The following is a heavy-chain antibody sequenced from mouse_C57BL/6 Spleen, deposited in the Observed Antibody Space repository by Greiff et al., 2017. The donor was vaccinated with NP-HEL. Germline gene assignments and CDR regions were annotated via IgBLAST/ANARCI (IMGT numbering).Heavy chain of an antibody. CDR3: ARAGYYPAPY. CDR2: INPNNGGT. J-gene: IGHJ3*01. CDR1: GYTFTDYY. Sequence: EVQLQQSGPELVKPGASVKISCKASGYTFTDYYMNWVKQSHGKSLEWIGDINPNNGGTSYNQKFKGKATLTVDKSSSTAYMELRSLTSEDSAVYYCARAGYYPAPYWGQGTLVTVSA. D-gene: IGHD1-1*01. V-gene: IGHV1-26*01.